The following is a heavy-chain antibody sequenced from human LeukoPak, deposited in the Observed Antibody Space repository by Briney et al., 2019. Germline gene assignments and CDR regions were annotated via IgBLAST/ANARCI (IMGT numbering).Heavy chain of an antibody. CDR2: IRYDGSNK. V-gene: IGHV3-30*02. D-gene: IGHD1-26*01. CDR1: GFTFSSYG. CDR3: AKATRVVGPTSNDY. J-gene: IGHJ4*02. Sequence: GGSLRLSCAASGFTFSSYGMHWVRQAPGKGLEWVAFIRYDGSNKYYADSVKGRFTISRDNSKNTLYLQMNSLRAEDTAVYYCAKATRVVGPTSNDYWGQGTLVTVSS.